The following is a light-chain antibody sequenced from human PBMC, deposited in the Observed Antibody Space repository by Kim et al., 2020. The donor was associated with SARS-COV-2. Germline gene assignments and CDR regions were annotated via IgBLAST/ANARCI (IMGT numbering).Light chain of an antibody. CDR2: KDN. J-gene: IGLJ1*01. Sequence: PGQTASITCSGFKVGDKYVSCYQQKPGQSPVVVIYKDNQLPSGIPERFSGSNSGNTATLTISGTQAMDEADYYCQAWDSSTHNYVFGAGTKVTVL. V-gene: IGLV3-1*01. CDR3: QAWDSSTHNYV. CDR1: KVGDKY.